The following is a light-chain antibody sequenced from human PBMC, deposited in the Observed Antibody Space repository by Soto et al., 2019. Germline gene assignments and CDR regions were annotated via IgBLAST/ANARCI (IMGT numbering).Light chain of an antibody. CDR2: RAS. CDR3: AAWDDTLKGLV. V-gene: IGLV1-47*01. CDR1: SSNIGSNY. J-gene: IGLJ2*01. Sequence: QSVLTQPPSASGTPGQRVTISSSGSSSNIGSNYVYWYQQVPGTAPRLLMYRASQRPSGVPDRFSGSKSGTSASLAISGLRSEDEADYYCAAWDDTLKGLVFGGGTKVTVL.